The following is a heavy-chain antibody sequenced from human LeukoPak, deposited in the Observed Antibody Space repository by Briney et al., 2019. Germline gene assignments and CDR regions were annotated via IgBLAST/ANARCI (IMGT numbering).Heavy chain of an antibody. CDR1: GGSISSSSYY. CDR2: IYYSGST. D-gene: IGHD3-3*01. V-gene: IGHV4-39*07. J-gene: IGHJ6*03. Sequence: PSETLSLTCTVSGGSISSSSYYWGWIRQPPGKGLEWIGSIYYSGSTYYNPSLKSRVTISVDTSKNQFSLKLSSVTAADTAVYYCARDFSFWSGDSMDVWGKGTTVTVSS. CDR3: ARDFSFWSGDSMDV.